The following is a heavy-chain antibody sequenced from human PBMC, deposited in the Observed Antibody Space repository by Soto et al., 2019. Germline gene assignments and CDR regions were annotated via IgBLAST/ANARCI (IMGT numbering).Heavy chain of an antibody. Sequence: QVQLVESGGGVVQPGRSLRLSCAASGFTFSSYAMHWVRQAPGKGLEWVAVISYDGSNKYYADSVKGRFTISRDNSKNTLYLQMNSRRAEDTAVYYCARDSNYYDSSGYWAGDAFDIWGQGTMVTVSS. J-gene: IGHJ3*02. CDR3: ARDSNYYDSSGYWAGDAFDI. V-gene: IGHV3-30-3*01. CDR2: ISYDGSNK. D-gene: IGHD3-22*01. CDR1: GFTFSSYA.